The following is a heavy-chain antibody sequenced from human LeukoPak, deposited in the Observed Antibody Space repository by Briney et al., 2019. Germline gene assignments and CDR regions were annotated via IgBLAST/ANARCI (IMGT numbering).Heavy chain of an antibody. D-gene: IGHD5-18*01. Sequence: SGGSLRLSCAASGFTFSSYSMNWVRQAPGKGLEWVSSISSSSSYIYYADSVEGRFTISRDNAKNSLYLQMNSLRAADTAVYYCARDRPIQLWSFYYMDVWGKGTTVTVSS. J-gene: IGHJ6*03. CDR2: ISSSSSYI. CDR3: ARDRPIQLWSFYYMDV. CDR1: GFTFSSYS. V-gene: IGHV3-21*01.